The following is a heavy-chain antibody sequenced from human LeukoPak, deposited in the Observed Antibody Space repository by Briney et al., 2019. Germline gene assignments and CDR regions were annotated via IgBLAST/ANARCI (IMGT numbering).Heavy chain of an antibody. CDR1: GDSISSGSYY. CDR2: IYYSGST. D-gene: IGHD2-2*01. J-gene: IGHJ5*02. CDR3: ARHAGDIVVVPAATLYNWFDP. V-gene: IGHV4-39*01. Sequence: SETLSLTCTVSGDSISSGSYYWSWIRQPPGKGLEWIGSIYYSGSTYYNPSLKSRVTISVDTSKNQFSLKLSSVTAADTAVYYCARHAGDIVVVPAATLYNWFDPWGQGTLVTVSS.